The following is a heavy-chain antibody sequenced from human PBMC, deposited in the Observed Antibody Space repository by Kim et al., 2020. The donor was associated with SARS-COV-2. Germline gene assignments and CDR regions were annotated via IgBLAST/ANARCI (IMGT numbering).Heavy chain of an antibody. Sequence: GGSLRLSCAASGFTFSSYGMHWVRQAPGKGLEWVAVISYDGSNKYYADSVKGRFTISRDNSKNTLYLQMNSLRAEDTAVYYCAKDQWVTTEKDYYGMDVWGQGTTVTVSS. D-gene: IGHD4-17*01. CDR1: GFTFSSYG. V-gene: IGHV3-30*18. CDR2: ISYDGSNK. J-gene: IGHJ6*02. CDR3: AKDQWVTTEKDYYGMDV.